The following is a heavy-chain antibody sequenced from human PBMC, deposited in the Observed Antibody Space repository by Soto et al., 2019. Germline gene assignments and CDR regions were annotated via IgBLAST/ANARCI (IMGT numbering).Heavy chain of an antibody. Sequence: PGGSLRLSCSASGFTFSNSAMHWVRQAPGRGLEYLAFINSNGRNKFYGDSVEGRFTVSRDNSKNTLYLQMSSLRTDDTARYYCVKDSETNPYGSGSYPPYWGPGTLVTVSS. CDR1: GFTFSNSA. CDR2: INSNGRNK. V-gene: IGHV3-64D*06. J-gene: IGHJ4*01. D-gene: IGHD3-10*01. CDR3: VKDSETNPYGSGSYPPY.